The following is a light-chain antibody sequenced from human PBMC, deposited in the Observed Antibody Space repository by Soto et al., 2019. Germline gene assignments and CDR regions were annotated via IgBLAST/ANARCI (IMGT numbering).Light chain of an antibody. V-gene: IGLV2-14*01. CDR2: EVS. J-gene: IGLJ1*01. CDR3: SSYTSSSTLV. CDR1: SSDVGGYNY. Sequence: QSALTQPASVSGSPGQSITISCTGTSSDVGGYNYVSWYQQHLGKAPKLMIYEVSNRPSGVSNRFSGSKSGNTASLTISGLQAEDEADYYCSSYTSSSTLVFGTGTRSPS.